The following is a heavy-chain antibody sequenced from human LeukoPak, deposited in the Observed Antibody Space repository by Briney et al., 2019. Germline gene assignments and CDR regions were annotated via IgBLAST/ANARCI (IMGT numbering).Heavy chain of an antibody. V-gene: IGHV3-23*01. CDR1: GFSFTSYG. Sequence: PGGSLRLSCAASGFSFTSYGSRWVRQAPGKGLEWVSAISGGGDNTYYADSVKGRFTISRDNSKSRVYLQLNSLRAEDTAVYYWAVPPCELLNWGQGTLVTVSS. CDR2: ISGGGDNT. D-gene: IGHD1-26*01. CDR3: AVPPCELLN. J-gene: IGHJ4*02.